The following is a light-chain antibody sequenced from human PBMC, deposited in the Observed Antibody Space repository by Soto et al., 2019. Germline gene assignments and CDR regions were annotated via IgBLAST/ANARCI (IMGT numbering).Light chain of an antibody. CDR2: EVS. CDR1: SSDVGAYNY. Sequence: QSVLTQPASVSGSPGQSITISCTGTSSDVGAYNYVSWYQQHPDKAPKLMIFEVSDRPSGVSNRFSGSKSGNTASLTISGLQAEDEADYFCSSYTSNSTLVFGGGTKLTVL. J-gene: IGLJ3*02. V-gene: IGLV2-14*01. CDR3: SSYTSNSTLV.